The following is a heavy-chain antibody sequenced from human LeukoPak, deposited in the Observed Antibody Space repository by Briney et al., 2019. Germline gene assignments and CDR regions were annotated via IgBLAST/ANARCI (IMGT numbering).Heavy chain of an antibody. CDR2: IIPIFGTA. Sequence: SVKVSCKASGGTFSSYAISWVRQAPGQGLEWMGGIIPIFGTANYAQKFQGRVTITADKSTSTAYMELSSLRSEDTAVYYCARGRGSRADYYDSSGYHYFDYWGQGTLVTVS. J-gene: IGHJ4*02. V-gene: IGHV1-69*06. CDR1: GGTFSSYA. CDR3: ARGRGSRADYYDSSGYHYFDY. D-gene: IGHD3-22*01.